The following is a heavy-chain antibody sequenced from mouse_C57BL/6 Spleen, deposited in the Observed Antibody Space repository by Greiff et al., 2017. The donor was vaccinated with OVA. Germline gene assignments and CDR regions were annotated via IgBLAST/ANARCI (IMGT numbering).Heavy chain of an antibody. Sequence: VQLKQSGAELVKPGASVKLSCTASGFNIKDYYMHWVKQRTEQGLEWIGRIDPEDGETKYVPKFQGKATITADTSSNTAYLLSSLTSEDTAVYYCASLIYWGQGTTLTVSS. J-gene: IGHJ2*01. V-gene: IGHV14-2*01. CDR1: GFNIKDYY. CDR2: IDPEDGET. CDR3: ASLIY.